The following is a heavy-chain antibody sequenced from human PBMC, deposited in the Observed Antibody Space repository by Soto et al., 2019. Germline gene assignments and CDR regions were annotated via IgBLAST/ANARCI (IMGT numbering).Heavy chain of an antibody. J-gene: IGHJ6*02. CDR2: ISWNSGSI. Sequence: GGSLRLSCAASGFTFDDYAMHWVRQAPGKGLEWVSGISWNSGSIGYADSVKGRFTISRDNAKNSLYLQMNSLRAEDTALYYCAKAMYSSGWYPFLSDKESLYYYYYGMVVWGQGTTVTVS. CDR1: GFTFDDYA. V-gene: IGHV3-9*01. CDR3: AKAMYSSGWYPFLSDKESLYYYYYGMVV. D-gene: IGHD6-19*01.